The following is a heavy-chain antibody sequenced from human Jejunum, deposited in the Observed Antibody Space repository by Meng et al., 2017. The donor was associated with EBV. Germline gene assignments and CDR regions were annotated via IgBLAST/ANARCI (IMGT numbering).Heavy chain of an antibody. CDR3: AKLLKY. J-gene: IGHJ4*02. CDR1: GFTFSSYS. Sequence: EVQLLESGAVLVQPGGSLCLPCAASGFTFSSYSMSWVRQAPGKGLEWVSTVSGSGGNTYYADSVKGRFTISRDISKNTLYLQMNSLTAEDTAIYYCAKLLKYWGQGTLVTVSS. V-gene: IGHV3-23*01. CDR2: VSGSGGNT.